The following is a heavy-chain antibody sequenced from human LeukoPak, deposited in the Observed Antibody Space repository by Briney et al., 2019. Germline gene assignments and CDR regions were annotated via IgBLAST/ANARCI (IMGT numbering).Heavy chain of an antibody. CDR3: AKAHDSSGYWGSDAFDI. CDR1: GYTFTSYG. J-gene: IGHJ3*02. V-gene: IGHV1-18*01. D-gene: IGHD3-22*01. CDR2: ISAYNGNT. Sequence: ASVKVSCKASGYTFTSYGISWVRQAPGQGLEWMGWISAYNGNTNYAQKLQGRVTMTTDTSTSTAYMELRSLRSDDTAVYYCAKAHDSSGYWGSDAFDIWGQGTMVTVSS.